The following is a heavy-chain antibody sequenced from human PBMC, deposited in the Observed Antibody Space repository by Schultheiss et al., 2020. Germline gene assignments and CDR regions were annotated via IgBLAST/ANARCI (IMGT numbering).Heavy chain of an antibody. CDR1: GFTFSAYW. Sequence: GGSLRLSCAASGFTFSAYWMHWVRQGPGKGLVWVSTINTDGTTTRYADSVRGRFTISRDNSKNTLYLQMNSLRAEDTAVYYCAKVGIVGATFYYYGMDVWGQGTTVTVSS. J-gene: IGHJ6*02. CDR3: AKVGIVGATFYYYGMDV. CDR2: INTDGTTT. V-gene: IGHV3-74*01. D-gene: IGHD1-26*01.